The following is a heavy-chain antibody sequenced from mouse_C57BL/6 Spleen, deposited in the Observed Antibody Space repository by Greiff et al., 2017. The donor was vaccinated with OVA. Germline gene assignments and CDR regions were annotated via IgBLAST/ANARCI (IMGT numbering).Heavy chain of an antibody. Sequence: QVQLQQSGAELVKPGASVKISCKASGYAFSSYWMNWVKQRPGKGLEWIGQIYPGDGDTNYKGKFKGKATLTADKSSSTAYMQHINLTSEDSAVYFCARSRDYGWYFDVWGTGTTVTVSS. CDR2: IYPGDGDT. CDR3: ARSRDYGWYFDV. D-gene: IGHD1-1*01. V-gene: IGHV1-80*01. J-gene: IGHJ1*03. CDR1: GYAFSSYW.